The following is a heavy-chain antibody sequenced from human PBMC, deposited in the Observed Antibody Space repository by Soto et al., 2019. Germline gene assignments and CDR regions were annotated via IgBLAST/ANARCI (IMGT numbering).Heavy chain of an antibody. CDR1: GGSISSYY. Sequence: PSETLSLTCTVSGGSISSYYWNWIRQPPGKGLEWIGNIHYYGSTNYNPSLKSRVTISVDTSKNQFSLKLSSVTAADTAVYYCARRRPYYDFWSGYLFDYWGQGTLVTVSS. CDR2: IHYYGST. CDR3: ARRRPYYDFWSGYLFDY. D-gene: IGHD3-3*01. J-gene: IGHJ4*02. V-gene: IGHV4-59*12.